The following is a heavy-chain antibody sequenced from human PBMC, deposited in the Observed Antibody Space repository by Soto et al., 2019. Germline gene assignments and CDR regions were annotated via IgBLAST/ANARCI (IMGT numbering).Heavy chain of an antibody. CDR2: ISAYNGNT. D-gene: IGHD7-27*01. CDR3: ARLTGDHVPVDAFDI. J-gene: IGHJ3*02. CDR1: GYTFTSYG. Sequence: QVQLVQSGAEVKKPGASVKVSCKASGYTFTSYGISWVRQAPGQGLEWLGWISAYNGNTNYAQKLQGRVTMTTDTTTSTAYMERGSLRSDDTAVYYCARLTGDHVPVDAFDIWGQGTMVTVSS. V-gene: IGHV1-18*01.